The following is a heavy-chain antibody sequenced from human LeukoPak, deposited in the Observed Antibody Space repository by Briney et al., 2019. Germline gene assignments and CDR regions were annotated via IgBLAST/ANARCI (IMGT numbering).Heavy chain of an antibody. V-gene: IGHV1-69*13. Sequence: SVKVSCKASGGTFSSYAISWVRQAPGQGLEWMGGIIPIFGTANYAQKFQGRVTITADESTSTAYMELSSLRSEDTAVYYAATGYCSSTSCYSHDAFDIWDQGTMVTVSS. CDR2: IIPIFGTA. J-gene: IGHJ3*02. CDR3: ATGYCSSTSCYSHDAFDI. D-gene: IGHD2-2*02. CDR1: GGTFSSYA.